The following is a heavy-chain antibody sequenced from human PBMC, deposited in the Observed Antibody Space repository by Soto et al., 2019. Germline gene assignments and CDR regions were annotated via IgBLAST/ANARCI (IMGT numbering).Heavy chain of an antibody. CDR3: ARDFYGGYTYGPGDY. J-gene: IGHJ4*02. V-gene: IGHV3-7*01. D-gene: IGHD5-18*01. Sequence: ESGGGLVQPGGSLRLSCAASGFMFSAYWMSWVRQAPGKGLEWVANIHGDGGKIYYVDSVKGRLTISRDNAKRSLYLQMNSLRAEDTAVYYCARDFYGGYTYGPGDYWGQGALVAVSS. CDR2: IHGDGGKI. CDR1: GFMFSAYW.